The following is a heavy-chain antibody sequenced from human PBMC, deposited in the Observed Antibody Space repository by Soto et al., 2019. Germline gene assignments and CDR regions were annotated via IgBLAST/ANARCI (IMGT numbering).Heavy chain of an antibody. Sequence: EVQLVQSGAEVKKPGESLKISCKGSGYSFTTYYWIGWVRQMPGRGLEWMGIIYPGDSDTRYSPSFQGQVTISADKSISTAYLQWSSLKASDTAMYYCARTMLETGTTRDAFHIWGQRTMVTVSS. J-gene: IGHJ3*02. D-gene: IGHD1-1*01. CDR3: ARTMLETGTTRDAFHI. CDR1: GYSFTTYYW. CDR2: IYPGDSDT. V-gene: IGHV5-51*01.